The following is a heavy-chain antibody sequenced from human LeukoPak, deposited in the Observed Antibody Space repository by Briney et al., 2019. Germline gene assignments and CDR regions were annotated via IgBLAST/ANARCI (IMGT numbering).Heavy chain of an antibody. CDR2: INQDGSGE. D-gene: IGHD6-6*01. V-gene: IGHV3-7*01. J-gene: IGHJ1*01. Sequence: GGSLRLSCAASGFTFSSYWMSWVRQAPGKGLEWVANINQDGSGEYYMDSVKGRFTISRDNAKNSLSLQMNSLRAEDTAVYYCARDLSSSSTAYFQHWGQGTLVTVSS. CDR1: GFTFSSYW. CDR3: ARDLSSSSTAYFQH.